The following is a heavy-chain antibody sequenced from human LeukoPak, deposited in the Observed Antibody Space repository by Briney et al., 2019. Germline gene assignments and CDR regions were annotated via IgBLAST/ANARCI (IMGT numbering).Heavy chain of an antibody. CDR2: ISGSGGST. D-gene: IGHD3-16*01. J-gene: IGHJ6*03. V-gene: IGHV3-23*01. Sequence: ESGGSLRLSCAASGFTFSSYGMSWVRQAPGKGLEWVSAISGSGGSTYYADSVKGRFTISRDNSKNTLYLQMNSLRAEDTAVYYCAKGESWGYYYMDVWGKGTTVTISS. CDR1: GFTFSSYG. CDR3: AKGESWGYYYMDV.